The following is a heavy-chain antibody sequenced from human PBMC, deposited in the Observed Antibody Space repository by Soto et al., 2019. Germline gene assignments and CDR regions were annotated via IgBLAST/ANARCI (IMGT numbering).Heavy chain of an antibody. J-gene: IGHJ4*02. Sequence: GASVKISCKASGYTFTGYYIHWVRQAPGQGLEWMGWINPNNGDTNYAQKFQGRVSMTRDTSTSTAYMELSSLRFDDTAVYYCARHSGYDYVLDYWGQGTLVTVSS. V-gene: IGHV1-2*02. CDR2: INPNNGDT. CDR3: ARHSGYDYVLDY. D-gene: IGHD5-12*01. CDR1: GYTFTGYY.